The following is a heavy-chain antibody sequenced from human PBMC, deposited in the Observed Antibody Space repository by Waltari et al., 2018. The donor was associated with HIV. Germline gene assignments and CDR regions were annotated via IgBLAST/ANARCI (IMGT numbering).Heavy chain of an antibody. CDR3: AKGGRAVAGNWFDP. Sequence: EVQLLESGGGLVQPGGSLSLSCAASGFTFSNYSINWFRQAPGKGLEWVSAISGRGGSTHYADSVKGRFSISRDNSKNTLYLQMNSLRPEDTAIYYCAKGGRAVAGNWFDPWGQGTLVTVSS. J-gene: IGHJ5*02. V-gene: IGHV3-23*01. D-gene: IGHD6-19*01. CDR2: ISGRGGST. CDR1: GFTFSNYS.